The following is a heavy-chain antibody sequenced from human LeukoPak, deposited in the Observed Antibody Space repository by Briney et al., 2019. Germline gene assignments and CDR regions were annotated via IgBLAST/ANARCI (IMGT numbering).Heavy chain of an antibody. J-gene: IGHJ4*02. CDR3: ARDRPLGDYSSAWFDFDY. CDR2: ISYDGSYK. CDR1: GFTFSSYT. Sequence: GMSLRLSCTASGFTFSSYTIHWVRQAPGKGLEWVAVISYDGSYKYYADSVKGRFTISRDNSKNTLYLQMNSLRGEDTAVYYCARDRPLGDYSSAWFDFDYWGQGTLVTVSS. D-gene: IGHD6-19*01. V-gene: IGHV3-30*04.